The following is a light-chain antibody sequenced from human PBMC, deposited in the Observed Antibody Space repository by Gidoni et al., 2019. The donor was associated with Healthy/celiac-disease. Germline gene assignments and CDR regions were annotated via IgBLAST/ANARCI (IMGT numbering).Light chain of an antibody. V-gene: IGKV1-39*01. J-gene: IGKJ5*01. CDR3: QQSYSTPIT. CDR1: QSISSY. Sequence: DIHMTQSPSSLSASVGDRVTITCRASQSISSYLNWYQQKPGKAPKLLIYAASSLQSGVPSRLSGSGSGTDFTLTISSLQPEDFATYYCQQSYSTPITFGQGTRLEIK. CDR2: AAS.